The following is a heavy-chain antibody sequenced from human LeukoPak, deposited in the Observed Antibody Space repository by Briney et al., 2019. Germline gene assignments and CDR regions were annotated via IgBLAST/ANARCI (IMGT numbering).Heavy chain of an antibody. D-gene: IGHD3-10*01. CDR3: ARLPRHYYGSGSYYFDI. V-gene: IGHV4-59*08. CDR2: IYDTSYT. Sequence: SETLSLTCTVSGGSIGSYYWSWIRQPPGKGLEWIGHIYDTSYTDYNPSVKGRVSISVDTSKNQFSLKLSSVTAADTAVYYGARLPRHYYGSGSYYFDIWGQGTMVTVSS. J-gene: IGHJ3*02. CDR1: GGSIGSYY.